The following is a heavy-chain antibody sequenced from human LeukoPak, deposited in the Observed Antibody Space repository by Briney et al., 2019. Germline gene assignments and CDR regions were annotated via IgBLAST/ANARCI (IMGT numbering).Heavy chain of an antibody. J-gene: IGHJ4*02. CDR1: GFTFSSYA. CDR2: FGSVDGGT. CDR3: AKGTLGSCNGATCYPLDY. V-gene: IGHV3-23*01. D-gene: IGHD2-8*01. Sequence: GGSLRLSCAGSGFTFSSYAMAWVRRTPGKGLEGVAFFGSVDGGTYYIDSVKGRFTISRDNSKNMLNLQMNSLRAEDTAVYYCAKGTLGSCNGATCYPLDYWGQGTLVTVSS.